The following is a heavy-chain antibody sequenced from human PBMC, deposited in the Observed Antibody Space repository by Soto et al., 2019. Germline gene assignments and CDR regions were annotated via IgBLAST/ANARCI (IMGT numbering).Heavy chain of an antibody. CDR3: TRAPRVVVTAKGQYYFDY. D-gene: IGHD2-21*02. J-gene: IGHJ4*02. CDR2: IRSKAYGGTT. V-gene: IGHV3-49*04. Sequence: PGGSLRLSCTASGFTFGDYAMSWVRQAPGKGLEWVGFIRSKAYGGTTEYAASVKGRFTISRDDSKSIAYLQMNSLKTEDTAVYYCTRAPRVVVTAKGQYYFDYWGQGTLVTVSS. CDR1: GFTFGDYA.